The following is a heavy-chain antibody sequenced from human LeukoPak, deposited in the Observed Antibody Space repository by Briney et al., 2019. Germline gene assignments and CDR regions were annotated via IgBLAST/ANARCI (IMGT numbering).Heavy chain of an antibody. Sequence: ASVKVSCKASGGTFSSYAISWVRQAPGQGLEWMGGIIPIFGTANYAQKFQGRVTITADESTSTAYMELSSLRSEDTAMHYCARAPYSSGGSTNYYYYYYMDVWGKGTTVTVSS. V-gene: IGHV1-69*13. CDR3: ARAPYSSGGSTNYYYYYYMDV. D-gene: IGHD6-19*01. J-gene: IGHJ6*03. CDR2: IIPIFGTA. CDR1: GGTFSSYA.